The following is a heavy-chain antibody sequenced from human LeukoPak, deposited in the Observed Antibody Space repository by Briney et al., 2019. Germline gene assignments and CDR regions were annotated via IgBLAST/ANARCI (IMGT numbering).Heavy chain of an antibody. Sequence: GGSLRLSCVASGFTFSSYAMSWVRQTPGKGLEWVASIKEDGSERQYVDSVKGRFSISRDNTKGSLFLQLNSLRAEDTAVYYCARDLGYCTNGVCHMRFDYWGQGTLVAVSS. D-gene: IGHD2-8*01. CDR3: ARDLGYCTNGVCHMRFDY. V-gene: IGHV3-7*03. CDR2: IKEDGSER. J-gene: IGHJ4*02. CDR1: GFTFSSYA.